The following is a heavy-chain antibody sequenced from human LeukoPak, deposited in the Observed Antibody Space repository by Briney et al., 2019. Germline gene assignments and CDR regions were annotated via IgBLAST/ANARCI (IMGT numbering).Heavy chain of an antibody. J-gene: IGHJ4*02. Sequence: ASVKISCKVSGYTFTDYYMHWVQQAPGKGLEWMGLVDPEDGETIYAEKFQGRVTITADTSTDTAYMELSSLRSEDTAVYYCATTHSGYDYPWYFDYWGQGILVTVSS. CDR3: ATTHSGYDYPWYFDY. CDR1: GYTFTDYY. V-gene: IGHV1-69-2*01. CDR2: VDPEDGET. D-gene: IGHD5-12*01.